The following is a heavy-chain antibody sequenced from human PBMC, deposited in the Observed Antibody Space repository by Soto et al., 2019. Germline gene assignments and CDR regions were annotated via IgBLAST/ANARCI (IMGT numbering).Heavy chain of an antibody. CDR2: INPSGGST. CDR3: ARDFFRASPVDYYYYYGMDV. Sequence: ASVKVSCKASGYTFTSYYMHWVRQAPGQGLEWMGIINPSGGSTSYAQKFQGRVTMTRDTSTSTVYMELSSLRSEDTAVYYCARDFFRASPVDYYYYYGMDVPGQHTTVTVSS. V-gene: IGHV1-46*01. CDR1: GYTFTSYY. J-gene: IGHJ6*02. D-gene: IGHD3-10*01.